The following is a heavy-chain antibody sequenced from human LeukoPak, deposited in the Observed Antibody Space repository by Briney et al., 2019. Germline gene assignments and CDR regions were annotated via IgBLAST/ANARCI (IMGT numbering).Heavy chain of an antibody. J-gene: IGHJ5*02. CDR2: INPNSGGT. CDR3: ARVQYQLLFEGNWFDP. CDR1: GYTFTGYY. Sequence: ASVKVSCKASGYTFTGYYMHWVRQAPGQGLEWMGWINPNSGGTNYAQKFQGRVTMTRDTSISTAYMDLNSLISDDTAGYYCARVQYQLLFEGNWFDPWGQGTLVTVSS. D-gene: IGHD2-2*01. V-gene: IGHV1-2*02.